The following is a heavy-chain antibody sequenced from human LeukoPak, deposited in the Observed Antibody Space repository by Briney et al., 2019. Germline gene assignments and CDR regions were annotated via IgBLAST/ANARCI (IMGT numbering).Heavy chain of an antibody. J-gene: IGHJ5*02. Sequence: GASVKVSRKASGYTFTNYGISWVRQAPGQGLEWMGGIIPIFGTANYAQKFQGRVTITTDESTSTAYMELSSLRSEDTAVYYCARGPGAAAGTGYNWFDPWGQGTLVTVSS. V-gene: IGHV1-69*05. CDR2: IIPIFGTA. CDR3: ARGPGAAAGTGYNWFDP. D-gene: IGHD6-13*01. CDR1: GYTFTNYG.